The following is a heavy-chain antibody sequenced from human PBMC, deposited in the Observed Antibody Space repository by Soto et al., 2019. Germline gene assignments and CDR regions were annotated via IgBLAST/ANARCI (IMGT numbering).Heavy chain of an antibody. J-gene: IGHJ4*02. V-gene: IGHV1-8*01. Sequence: QVQLVQSGAEVKKPGASVKVSCKASGYTFTSYDINWVRQATGQGLEWMGWLHPNSGNTAYAQKFQGRVPMTRNTSIRTAYMELSSLGSEDTAVYYCARELAVAGFDYWGQGTLVTVSS. CDR2: LHPNSGNT. CDR1: GYTFTSYD. D-gene: IGHD6-19*01. CDR3: ARELAVAGFDY.